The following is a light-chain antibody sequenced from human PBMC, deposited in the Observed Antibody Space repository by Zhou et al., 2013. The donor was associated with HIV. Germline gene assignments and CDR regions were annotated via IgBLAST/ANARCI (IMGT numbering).Light chain of an antibody. CDR3: QQRSDWPPYT. Sequence: EIVLTQSPASLSLSPGDRATLSCRASQSISNFLAWYQQRPGQTPRLLIYAASNRATGIPARFSGTGSGTDFTLTISSLEPEDFAVYYCQQRSDWPPYTFGQGTKLEIK. CDR1: QSISNF. CDR2: AAS. V-gene: IGKV3-11*01. J-gene: IGKJ2*01.